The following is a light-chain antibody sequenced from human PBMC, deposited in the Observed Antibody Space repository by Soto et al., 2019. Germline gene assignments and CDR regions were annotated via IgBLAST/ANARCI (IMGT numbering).Light chain of an antibody. CDR1: NSDVGSHNL. J-gene: IGLJ2*01. CDR3: CSYAGRGGV. Sequence: QSALIQPASVSGSPGQSITISCTGTNSDVGSHNLVSWYQQHPGKAPKLMIYEVSKRPSGVSNRFSGSKSGNTASLTISGLQAEDEAGYYCCSYAGRGGVFGGGTKLTVL. CDR2: EVS. V-gene: IGLV2-23*02.